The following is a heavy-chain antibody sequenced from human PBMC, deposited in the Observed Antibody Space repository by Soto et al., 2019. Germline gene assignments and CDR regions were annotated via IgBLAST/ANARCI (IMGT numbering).Heavy chain of an antibody. J-gene: IGHJ3*02. CDR3: ATELNDMQAFDI. CDR2: TWYDGSNK. CDR1: GFTFSHYG. V-gene: IGHV3-33*01. Sequence: QVQLVESGGGVVQPGGSLRLSCVASGFTFSHYGMHWVRQAPGKGLECVAMTWYDGSNKYYADSVKDRFTISRDNSKYTLYLQMNSLRDEDSSVYYCATELNDMQAFDIWGQGTMVTVSS. D-gene: IGHD1-1*01.